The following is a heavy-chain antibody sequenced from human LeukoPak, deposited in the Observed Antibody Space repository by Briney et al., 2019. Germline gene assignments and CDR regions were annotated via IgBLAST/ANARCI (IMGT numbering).Heavy chain of an antibody. CDR2: INHSGST. V-gene: IGHV4-34*01. Sequence: SETLSLTCAVYGGSFSGYYWSWIRQPPGKGLEWIGEINHSGSTNYNPSLKSRVTISVDTSKNQFSLKLSSVTAADTAVYYCARGFDYYDSSGYYAIFDYWGQGTLVTVSS. CDR3: ARGFDYYDSSGYYAIFDY. J-gene: IGHJ4*02. CDR1: GGSFSGYY. D-gene: IGHD3-22*01.